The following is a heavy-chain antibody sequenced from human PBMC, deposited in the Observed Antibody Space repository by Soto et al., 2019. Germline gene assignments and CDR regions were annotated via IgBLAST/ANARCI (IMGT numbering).Heavy chain of an antibody. CDR3: ARDKAIAAARYYYYGMDV. J-gene: IGHJ6*02. D-gene: IGHD6-13*01. CDR2: IYYSGST. CDR1: GGSISSYY. V-gene: IGHV4-59*01. Sequence: SETLSLTCTVSGGSISSYYWSWIRQPPGKGLEWIGYIYYSGSTNYNPSLKSRVTISVDTSKNQFSLKLSSVTAADTAVYYCARDKAIAAARYYYYGMDVWGQGTTVTASS.